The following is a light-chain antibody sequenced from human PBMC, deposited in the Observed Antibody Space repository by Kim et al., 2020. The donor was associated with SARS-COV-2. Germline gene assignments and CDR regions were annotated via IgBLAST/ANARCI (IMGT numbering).Light chain of an antibody. Sequence: GKRVIISCTGSSGSSASNYVQWYQQRPDSSPTTIIYEDIQRPSGVPDRFSGAVDSSTNSSSLIISGLKTEDEADYYCQSYDYNFWVFGGGTKLTVL. CDR2: EDI. CDR3: QSYDYNFWV. CDR1: SGSSASNY. J-gene: IGLJ3*02. V-gene: IGLV6-57*01.